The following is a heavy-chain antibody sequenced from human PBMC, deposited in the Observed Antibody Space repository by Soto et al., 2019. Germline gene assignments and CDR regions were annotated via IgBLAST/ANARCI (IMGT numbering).Heavy chain of an antibody. CDR2: IYHSETT. D-gene: IGHD4-17*01. V-gene: IGHV4-4*02. Sequence: PSETLSLTCAVSGGSITSNNWWSCVRQPPGKGLEWIGEIYHSETTNYNPSLKSRVIVSVDKSKNQFSLNLYSVTAADTALYYCARAGDSALTCTFDVWGRGTMVTVSS. J-gene: IGHJ3*01. CDR3: ARAGDSALTCTFDV. CDR1: GGSITSNNW.